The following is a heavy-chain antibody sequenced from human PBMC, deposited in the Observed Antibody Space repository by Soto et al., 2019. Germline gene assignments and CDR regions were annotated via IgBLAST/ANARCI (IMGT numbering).Heavy chain of an antibody. CDR2: IIPILGIA. CDR1: GGTFSSYT. D-gene: IGHD3-16*01. CDR3: ASGSGGRIEV. Sequence: QVQLVQSGAEVKKPGSSVKVSCKASGGTFSSYTISWVRQAPGQGLEWMGRIIPILGIANYAQKFQGRVTLAAGKSTSTASMALSSLAFEDTAVSDCASGSGGRIEVLGQGTTATVSS. V-gene: IGHV1-69*02. J-gene: IGHJ6*02.